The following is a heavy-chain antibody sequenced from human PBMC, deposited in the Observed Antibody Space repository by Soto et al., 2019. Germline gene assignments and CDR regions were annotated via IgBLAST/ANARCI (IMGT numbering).Heavy chain of an antibody. CDR1: GFTFSTYS. Sequence: EVQLLESGGGLVQPGGSLRLSCAASGFTFSTYSMTWVRQAPGKGLEWVSGIRGSGDRTYYADSVKGRFTISRDNSKNTLDLQMNSRAVEDTAIYDWAAGMDPDYWGQGTLVTVSS. J-gene: IGHJ4*02. V-gene: IGHV3-23*01. D-gene: IGHD6-13*01. CDR2: IRGSGDRT. CDR3: AAGMDPDY.